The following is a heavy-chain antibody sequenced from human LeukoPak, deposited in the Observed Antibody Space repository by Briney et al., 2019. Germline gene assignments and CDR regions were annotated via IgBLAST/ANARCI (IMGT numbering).Heavy chain of an antibody. J-gene: IGHJ4*02. CDR2: IIPIFGTA. CDR3: ARDTYDSSGYEVIGYFDY. Sequence: ASVKVSCKASGGTFSSYAISWVRQAPGQGLEWMGRIIPIFGTANYAQKFQGRVTITTDESTSTAYMELSSLRAEDTAVYYCARDTYDSSGYEVIGYFDYWGQGTLVTVSS. CDR1: GGTFSSYA. D-gene: IGHD3-22*01. V-gene: IGHV1-69*05.